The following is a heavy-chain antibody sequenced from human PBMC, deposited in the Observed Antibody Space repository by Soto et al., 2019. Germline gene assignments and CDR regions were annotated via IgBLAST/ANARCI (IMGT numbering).Heavy chain of an antibody. CDR3: ARADGDSSSWYYFDY. J-gene: IGHJ4*02. V-gene: IGHV1-18*04. CDR2: TSANNGDT. Sequence: ASVKVSCKASGYTFTRYGFSWVRQAPGQGLEWMAWTSANNGDTNFAPKLQGRVTLTTDTSTGTAYMELRSLRSDDTAVYYCARADGDSSSWYYFDYWGQGTLVTVSS. CDR1: GYTFTRYG. D-gene: IGHD6-13*01.